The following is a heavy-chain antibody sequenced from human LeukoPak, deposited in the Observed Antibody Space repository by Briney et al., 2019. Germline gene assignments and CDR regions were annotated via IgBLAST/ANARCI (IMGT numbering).Heavy chain of an antibody. Sequence: ASVKVSCKASGYSFTTYGISWVRQAHGQGLEWMGWISTYNGNTNYVQKLQGRVTMTTDTSTSTAYMELTSLRSDDTAVYYCAKAPNYSGSGSPLFDYWGQGTLVTVSS. CDR2: ISTYNGNT. J-gene: IGHJ4*02. CDR3: AKAPNYSGSGSPLFDY. D-gene: IGHD3-10*01. CDR1: GYSFTTYG. V-gene: IGHV1-18*01.